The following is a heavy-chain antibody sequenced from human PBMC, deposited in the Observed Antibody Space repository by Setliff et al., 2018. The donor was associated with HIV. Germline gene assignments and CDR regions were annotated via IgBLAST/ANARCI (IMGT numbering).Heavy chain of an antibody. V-gene: IGHV3-74*01. CDR2: INNDTTTT. D-gene: IGHD6-6*01. J-gene: IGHJ4*02. CDR1: GFTFSRYW. Sequence: GGSLRLSCAASGFTFSRYWMHWVRQAPGQGLVWVSGINNDTTTTTYADSVKGRFSISRDNAKNTLYLQMNGLRGEDTAVYYCAMFSSSSGWGQGTQVTISS. CDR3: AMFSSSSG.